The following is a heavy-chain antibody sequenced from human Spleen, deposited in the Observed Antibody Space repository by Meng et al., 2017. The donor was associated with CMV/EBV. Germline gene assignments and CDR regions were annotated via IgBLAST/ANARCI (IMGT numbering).Heavy chain of an antibody. D-gene: IGHD2-2*01. CDR2: VYASGST. CDR3: ARGLEYCSSYSCYFPDF. V-gene: IGHV4-61*01. CDR1: SVTSDSYY. J-gene: IGHJ4*02. Sequence: SVTSDSYYWNWIRQPPGKGLEWSGYVYASGSTNYNPSLKSRVTISVDTSKNQFSLTLSSVTAADTAVYYCARGLEYCSSYSCYFPDFWGQGTLVTVSS.